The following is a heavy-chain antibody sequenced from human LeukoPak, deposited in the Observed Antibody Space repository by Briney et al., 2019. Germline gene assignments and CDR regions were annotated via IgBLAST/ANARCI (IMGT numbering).Heavy chain of an antibody. V-gene: IGHV4-59*01. D-gene: IGHD4-11*01. CDR1: GGSISTYY. Sequence: SETLSLTCTVSGGSISTYYWSWIRQPPGKGLGWIGYIYYSGSTNYNPSLKSRVTMSVDTSKNQFSLKLTSVTAADTAVYYCARDYSNYIMDYWGQGTLVTVSS. J-gene: IGHJ4*02. CDR2: IYYSGST. CDR3: ARDYSNYIMDY.